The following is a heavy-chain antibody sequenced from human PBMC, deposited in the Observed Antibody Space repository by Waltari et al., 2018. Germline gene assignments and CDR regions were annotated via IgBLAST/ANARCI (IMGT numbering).Heavy chain of an antibody. V-gene: IGHV1-69*13. CDR3: ASADIVVVPAAILRDYYGMDV. CDR1: GGTFSSYA. CDR2: SIPIFGTA. Sequence: QVQLVQSGAEVKKPGSSVKVSCKASGGTFSSYAISWVRQAPGQGLGWMGGSIPIFGTANYAQKFQGRVTITADESTSTAYMELSSLRSEDTAVYYCASADIVVVPAAILRDYYGMDVWGQGTTVTVSS. D-gene: IGHD2-2*01. J-gene: IGHJ6*02.